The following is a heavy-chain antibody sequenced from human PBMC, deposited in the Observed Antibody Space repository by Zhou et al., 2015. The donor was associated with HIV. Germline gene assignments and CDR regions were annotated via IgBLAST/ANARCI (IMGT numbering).Heavy chain of an antibody. CDR3: ARSRADYEYVFEI. CDR1: GGTFSGSD. V-gene: IGHV1-69*17. CDR2: INSLFDIE. D-gene: IGHD3-22*01. J-gene: IGHJ3*02. Sequence: LVQSGTEVTKPGSSVKVSCKASGGTFSGSDLSWVRQAPGQGLEWMGGINSLFDIENYAQNFRGRLTISADLTAAYMELSGLTSEDAAVYYCARSRADYEYVFEIWGQGTKVIVSS.